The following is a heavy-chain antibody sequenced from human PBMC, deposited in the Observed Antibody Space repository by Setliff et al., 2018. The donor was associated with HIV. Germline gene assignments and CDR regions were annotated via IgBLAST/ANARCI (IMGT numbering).Heavy chain of an antibody. CDR3: ARGRGSSSTWPIDY. CDR1: GGSISSYY. V-gene: IGHV4-4*07. D-gene: IGHD6-13*01. CDR2: FYTSGST. J-gene: IGHJ4*02. Sequence: PSETLSLTCTVSGGSISSYYWSWIRQPAGKGLEWIGRFYTSGSTNYNPSPKSRVTMSVDTSKNQFSLKLSAVTAADTAVYYCARGRGSSSTWPIDYWGQGTRVTAAS.